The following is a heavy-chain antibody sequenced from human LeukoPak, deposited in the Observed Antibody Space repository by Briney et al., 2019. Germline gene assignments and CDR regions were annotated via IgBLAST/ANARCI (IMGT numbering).Heavy chain of an antibody. D-gene: IGHD3-16*01. V-gene: IGHV1-24*01. J-gene: IGHJ6*02. CDR1: GYTLTELS. Sequence: ASVKVSCKVSGYTLTELSMHWVRQAPGKGLEWMGGFDPEDGETIYAQKFQGRVTITADKSTSTAYMELSSLRSEDTAVYYCAREVGGSLGLYYYGMDVWGQGTTVTVSS. CDR3: AREVGGSLGLYYYGMDV. CDR2: FDPEDGET.